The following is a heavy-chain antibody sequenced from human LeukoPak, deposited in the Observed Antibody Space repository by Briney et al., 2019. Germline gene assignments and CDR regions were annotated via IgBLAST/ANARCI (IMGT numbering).Heavy chain of an antibody. CDR2: IYTSGST. J-gene: IGHJ3*02. V-gene: IGHV4-4*07. CDR1: GGSISRYY. Sequence: PSETLSLTCTVSGGSISRYYWSWIRQPAGKGLEWIGRIYTSGSTNYNPSLKSRVTMSVDTSKNQFSLKLSSVTAADTAVYYCAREILLLSQDAFDIWGQGTMVTVSS. D-gene: IGHD2-15*01. CDR3: AREILLLSQDAFDI.